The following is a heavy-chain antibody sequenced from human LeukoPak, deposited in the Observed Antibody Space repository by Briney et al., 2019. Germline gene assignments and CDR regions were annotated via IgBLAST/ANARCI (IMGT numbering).Heavy chain of an antibody. CDR3: AKGHVLLWFGELFPPGHYGMDV. V-gene: IGHV4-34*01. CDR2: TNHSGST. J-gene: IGHJ6*04. CDR1: GGSFSGYY. D-gene: IGHD3-10*01. Sequence: SETLSLTCAVYGGSFSGYYWSWIRQPPGKGLEWIGETNHSGSTNYNPSLKSRVTISVDTSKNQFSLKLSSVTAADTAVYYCAKGHVLLWFGELFPPGHYGMDVWSKGTTVTVSS.